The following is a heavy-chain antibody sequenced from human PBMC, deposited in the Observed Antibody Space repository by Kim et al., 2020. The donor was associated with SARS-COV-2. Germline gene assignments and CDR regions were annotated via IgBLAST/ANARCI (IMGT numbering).Heavy chain of an antibody. J-gene: IGHJ2*01. Sequence: ETLSLTCTVSGGSISSYYWSWIRQPPGKGLEWIGYIYYSGSTNYNPSLKSRVTISVDTSENQFSLKLTSVTAADTAVYYCARTDSSGYYFNDWYFDLWGRGTLVTVSS. CDR1: GGSISSYY. D-gene: IGHD3-22*01. V-gene: IGHV4-59*01. CDR3: ARTDSSGYYFNDWYFDL. CDR2: IYYSGST.